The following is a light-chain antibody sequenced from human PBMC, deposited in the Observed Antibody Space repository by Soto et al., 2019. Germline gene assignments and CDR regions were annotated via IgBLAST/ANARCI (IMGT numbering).Light chain of an antibody. Sequence: QSALTQPASVSGSPGQSITISCSGTSSDVGSYNLVSWYQQHPGKAPKVMIYEVSRRPSGVSNRFSGSKSGNTASLTISGLQAEDEADYYCCSYAGSSTVFGTGTQLTVL. CDR3: CSYAGSSTV. J-gene: IGLJ1*01. CDR1: SSDVGSYNL. V-gene: IGLV2-23*02. CDR2: EVS.